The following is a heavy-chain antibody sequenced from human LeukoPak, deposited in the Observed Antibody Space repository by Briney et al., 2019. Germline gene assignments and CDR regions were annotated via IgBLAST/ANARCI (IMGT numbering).Heavy chain of an antibody. CDR2: ISYDGSDT. J-gene: IGHJ4*02. CDR1: GFTFSAYA. Sequence: GRSLRLSCTASGFTFSAYAMHWVRQAPGKGLEWVAVISYDGSDTYRTDSVQGRFTISRDNSKKTLFLQMNSLRPEDTAVYYCAKEGSGWFFDNWGQGTLVTVSS. D-gene: IGHD6-19*01. V-gene: IGHV3-30-3*01. CDR3: AKEGSGWFFDN.